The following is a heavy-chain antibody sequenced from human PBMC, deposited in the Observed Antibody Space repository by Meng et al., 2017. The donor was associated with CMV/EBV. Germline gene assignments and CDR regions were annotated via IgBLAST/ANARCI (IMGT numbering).Heavy chain of an antibody. CDR2: IIPIFGTA. D-gene: IGHD4-17*01. J-gene: IGHJ2*01. CDR3: AREVDDYGDGWYFDL. V-gene: IGHV1-69*12. CDR1: GGTFSRYA. Sequence: QVGEAWVVVKKPGSSVKGSCKAFGGTFSRYAISWVRQAPGQGLEWMGGIIPIFGTANYAQKFQGRVTITADESTSTAYMELSSLRSEDTAVYYCAREVDDYGDGWYFDLWGRGTLVTVSS.